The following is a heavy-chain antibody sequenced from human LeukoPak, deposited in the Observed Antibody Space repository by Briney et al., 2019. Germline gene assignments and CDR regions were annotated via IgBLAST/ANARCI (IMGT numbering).Heavy chain of an antibody. CDR3: ARGEDYASGTFYYFFDS. J-gene: IGHJ4*02. V-gene: IGHV4-34*01. CDR2: INHSGSA. CDR1: GGSFSCYY. Sequence: PSETLSLTCAVYGGSFSCYYWSWIPQPPGKGLEWIGEINHSGSANYNPSLKSRVTISVDTSKNQFSLNLNSVTAADTAVYYCARGEDYASGTFYYFFDSWGQGTPVTLSS. D-gene: IGHD3-10*01.